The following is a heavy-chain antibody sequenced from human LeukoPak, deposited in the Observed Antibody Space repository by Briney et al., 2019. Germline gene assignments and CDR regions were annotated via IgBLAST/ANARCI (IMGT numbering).Heavy chain of an antibody. Sequence: GGSLRLPCAASDFTVRTSSINWVRQASGTGLEWVGLVRSKANNYATAYVASVEGRFIISRDDSKNMAYLQMNRLRVDDTAVYYCTNLDVWGKGTTVTVSS. CDR2: VRSKANNYAT. V-gene: IGHV3-73*01. CDR1: DFTVRTSS. J-gene: IGHJ6*04. CDR3: TNLDV.